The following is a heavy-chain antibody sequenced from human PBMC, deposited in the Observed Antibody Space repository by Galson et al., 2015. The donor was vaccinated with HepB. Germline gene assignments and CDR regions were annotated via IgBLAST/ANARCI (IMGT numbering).Heavy chain of an antibody. CDR3: AKDPYLYSALAGTMAGFDY. V-gene: IGHV3-30*18. CDR1: GLTFSNYG. CDR2: ISYDGSSK. Sequence: SLRLSCAASGLTFSNYGMHWVRQAPGKGLEWVAVISYDGSSKYYAASEKGRSTISRDNSKNTLYLQMNSLRAEDTALYYCAKDPYLYSALAGTMAGFDYWGQGTLVTVSS. D-gene: IGHD6-19*01. J-gene: IGHJ4*02.